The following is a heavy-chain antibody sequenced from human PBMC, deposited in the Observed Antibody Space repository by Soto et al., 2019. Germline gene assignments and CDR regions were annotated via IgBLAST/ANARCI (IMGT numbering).Heavy chain of an antibody. V-gene: IGHV3-11*01. Sequence: GGSLRLSCAASGFTFSDFYMSWIRQTPGKGLEWLSYISDSGRTTYYTDSVKGRFTISRDNAKNSMYLQMNSLRAEDTAVYYCAKPMPRGVVNYYYYIDVWGKGTTVTVSS. CDR2: ISDSGRTT. J-gene: IGHJ6*03. CDR3: AKPMPRGVVNYYYYIDV. D-gene: IGHD3-10*01. CDR1: GFTFSDFY.